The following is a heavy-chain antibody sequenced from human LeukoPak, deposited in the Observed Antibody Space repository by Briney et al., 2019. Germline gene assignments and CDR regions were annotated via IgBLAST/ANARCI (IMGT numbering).Heavy chain of an antibody. D-gene: IGHD3-10*01. Sequence: ASVKVSCKASGGTFSSYAISWVRQAPGQGLEWMGWISAYNGNTNYAQKLQGRVTMTTDTSTSTAYMELRSLRSDDTAVYYCARTRLRITMVRGVLDYWGQGTLVTVSS. CDR3: ARTRLRITMVRGVLDY. CDR2: ISAYNGNT. CDR1: GGTFSSYA. V-gene: IGHV1-18*01. J-gene: IGHJ4*02.